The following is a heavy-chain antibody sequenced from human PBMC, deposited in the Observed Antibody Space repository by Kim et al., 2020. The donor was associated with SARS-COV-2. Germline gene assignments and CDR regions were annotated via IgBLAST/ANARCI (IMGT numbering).Heavy chain of an antibody. CDR2: IFHSGST. CDR1: GVSISTSNW. V-gene: IGHV4-4*02. J-gene: IGHJ6*02. Sequence: SETLSLTCAVSGVSISTSNWWSWVRQPPGKGLEWIGEIFHSGSTNYNPSLKSRVTISVDKSKNQFSLNLSSVTAADTAVYYCARDGGGLGPRLIRRFGMDVWGQGTTVIVSS. D-gene: IGHD3-16*01. CDR3: ARDGGGLGPRLIRRFGMDV.